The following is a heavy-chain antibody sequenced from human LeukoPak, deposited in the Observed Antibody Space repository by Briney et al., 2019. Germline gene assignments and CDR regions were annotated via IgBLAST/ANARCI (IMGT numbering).Heavy chain of an antibody. CDR1: GFTFRNYA. D-gene: IGHD1-26*01. J-gene: IGHJ4*02. CDR3: VGGPDDKKLGY. CDR2: ISPSGDET. Sequence: PGGSLRLSCAASGFTFRNYAMSWVRQAPGKGLEWVLAISPSGDETFYADSVKGRFTISRDNSKNTLYLQMNSLRAEDTAVYYCVGGPDDKKLGYWGQGTLVTVSS. V-gene: IGHV3-23*01.